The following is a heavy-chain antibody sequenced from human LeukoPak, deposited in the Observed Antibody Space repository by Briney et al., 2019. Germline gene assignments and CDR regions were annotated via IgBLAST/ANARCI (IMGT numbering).Heavy chain of an antibody. CDR2: ISYSGST. V-gene: IGHV4-59*01. D-gene: IGHD2/OR15-2a*01. Sequence: SETLSLTCSVSGGSIVRYYWSWIRQPPGKGLEWIGYISYSGSTNYNPSLKSRGTISADKSKNQFSLKLSSVTAADTAVYYCARGSRANLVYWGQGTLVTVSS. CDR1: GGSIVRYY. CDR3: ARGSRANLVY. J-gene: IGHJ4*02.